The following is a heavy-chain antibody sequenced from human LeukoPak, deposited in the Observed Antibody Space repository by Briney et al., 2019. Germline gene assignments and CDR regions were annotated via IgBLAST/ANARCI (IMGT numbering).Heavy chain of an antibody. CDR3: ARGRFSGYGAD. J-gene: IGHJ4*02. CDR1: GYTFTGYF. CDR2: INPNSGGT. V-gene: IGHV1-2*02. D-gene: IGHD5-12*01. Sequence: ASVKVSCKASGYTFTGYFMHWVRQAPGQGLEWMGWINPNSGGTNFAQKFQGRVTMTRDTSISTAYMELSSLTSDDTAVYYCARGRFSGYGADWGQGTLVTVSS.